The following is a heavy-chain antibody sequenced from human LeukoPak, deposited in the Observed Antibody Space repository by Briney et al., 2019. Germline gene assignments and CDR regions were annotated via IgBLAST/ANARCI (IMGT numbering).Heavy chain of an antibody. D-gene: IGHD2-15*01. J-gene: IGHJ2*01. CDR2: FSGSGGNT. CDR1: GFTFSIYA. Sequence: PGGSLRLSCAASGFTFSIYAMSWVRQAPGKGLEWVSTFSGSGGNTYSADSVKGRFTISRDNSKNTLYLQMNSLRAEDTAVYYCAKDKGYCSGGSCYGYWYFDPWGRGTLVTVSS. CDR3: AKDKGYCSGGSCYGYWYFDP. V-gene: IGHV3-23*01.